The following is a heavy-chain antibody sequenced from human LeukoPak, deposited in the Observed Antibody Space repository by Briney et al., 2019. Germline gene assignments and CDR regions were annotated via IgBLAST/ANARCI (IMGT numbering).Heavy chain of an antibody. J-gene: IGHJ5*01. Sequence: GGSLRLSCAASGFTFSSYAMHWVRQAPGKGLEWVAVISYDGSNKYYADSVKGRFTISRDNSKNTLYLQVNSLRAEDTAVYYCAKRGLVGPTTPGWFDSWGQGTLVTVSS. CDR2: ISYDGSNK. D-gene: IGHD1-26*01. V-gene: IGHV3-30-3*02. CDR1: GFTFSSYA. CDR3: AKRGLVGPTTPGWFDS.